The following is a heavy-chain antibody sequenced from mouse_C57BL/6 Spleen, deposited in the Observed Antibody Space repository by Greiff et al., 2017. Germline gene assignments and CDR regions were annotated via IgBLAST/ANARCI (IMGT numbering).Heavy chain of an antibody. J-gene: IGHJ1*03. CDR1: GFTFSDYG. Sequence: EVKLMESGGGLVKPGGSLKLSCAASGFTFSDYGMHWVRQAPEKGLEWVAYISSGSITIYYADTVKGRFTISRDNAKNTLFLQMTSLRSEDTAMYYCARGYYGLWYFDVWGTGTTVTVSS. V-gene: IGHV5-17*01. CDR2: ISSGSITI. D-gene: IGHD2-1*01. CDR3: ARGYYGLWYFDV.